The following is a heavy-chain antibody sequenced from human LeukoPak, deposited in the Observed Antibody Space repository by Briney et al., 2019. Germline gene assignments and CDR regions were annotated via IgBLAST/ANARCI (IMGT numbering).Heavy chain of an antibody. D-gene: IGHD2-21*02. CDR3: ARVSWEYCGGDCYSYYFDY. CDR2: AYYSGST. Sequence: SQTLSLTCTVSGGSISSGDYYWSWIRQPPGKGLEWIGYAYYSGSTYYNPSLKSRVTISVDTSKNQFSLKLSSVTAADTAVYYCARVSWEYCGGDCYSYYFDYWGQGTLVTVSP. CDR1: GGSISSGDYY. V-gene: IGHV4-30-4*01. J-gene: IGHJ4*02.